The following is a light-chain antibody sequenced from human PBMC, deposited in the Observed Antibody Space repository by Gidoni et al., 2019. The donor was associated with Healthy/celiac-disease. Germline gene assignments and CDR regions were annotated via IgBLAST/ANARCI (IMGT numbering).Light chain of an antibody. Sequence: IGMTQSPLPLPVTPGEPASISCRASQSLLHSNGYNYFDWYLQKPGQSPQLLIYLGSNRASGVPDRFSGSASDTDFTLKISRVEAEDVGVYYCMQALQTPYTFGQGTKLEIK. J-gene: IGKJ2*01. CDR3: MQALQTPYT. V-gene: IGKV2-28*01. CDR2: LGS. CDR1: QSLLHSNGYNY.